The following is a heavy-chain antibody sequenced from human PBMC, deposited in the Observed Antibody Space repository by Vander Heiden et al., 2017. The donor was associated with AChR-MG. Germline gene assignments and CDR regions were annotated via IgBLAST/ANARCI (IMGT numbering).Heavy chain of an antibody. D-gene: IGHD3-22*01. CDR2: IIPFSHTT. Sequence: QVQLVQSGPEVKRTGSSVKVSCKASGGTFSAYAINWVRQAPGRGPEWMGGIIPFSHTTDYAQRFQGRVTFPADSATRTAYMNLRRLRSEDTAVYYCARGSYFDGTGYSRNCEYWGQGTLGTVSS. CDR1: GGTFSAYA. V-gene: IGHV1-69*01. CDR3: ARGSYFDGTGYSRNCEY. J-gene: IGHJ4*02.